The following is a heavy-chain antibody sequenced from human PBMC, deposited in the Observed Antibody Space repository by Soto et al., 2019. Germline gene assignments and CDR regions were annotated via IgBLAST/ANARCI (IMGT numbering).Heavy chain of an antibody. CDR1: GFTFSSYS. D-gene: IGHD1-26*01. Sequence: GGSLRLSCAASGFTFSSYSMNWVRQAPGKGLEWVSYISSSSTTIYYADSVKGRFTISRDNAKNSLDLQMNSLRDEDTAVYYCARDGPGVGATDNFDYWGQGALVTVSS. V-gene: IGHV3-48*02. J-gene: IGHJ4*02. CDR2: ISSSSTTI. CDR3: ARDGPGVGATDNFDY.